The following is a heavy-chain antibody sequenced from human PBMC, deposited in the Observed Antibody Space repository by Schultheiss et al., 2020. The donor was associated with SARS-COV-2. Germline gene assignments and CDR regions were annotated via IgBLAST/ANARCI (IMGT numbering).Heavy chain of an antibody. Sequence: ASVKVSCKVSGHILSELSMHWVRQAPGQGLEWMGIINPSGGSTSYAQKFQGRVTMTRDTSTSTVYMELSSLRAEDTAVYYCAKAVAYCSSTSCGPAWYYYYYMDVWGKGTTVTVSS. D-gene: IGHD2-2*01. CDR1: GHILSELS. V-gene: IGHV1-46*01. J-gene: IGHJ6*03. CDR3: AKAVAYCSSTSCGPAWYYYYYMDV. CDR2: INPSGGST.